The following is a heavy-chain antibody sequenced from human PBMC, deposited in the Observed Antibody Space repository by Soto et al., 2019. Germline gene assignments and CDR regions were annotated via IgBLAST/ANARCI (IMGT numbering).Heavy chain of an antibody. D-gene: IGHD1-1*01. J-gene: IGHJ4*02. CDR3: AKRPLRDTTFDY. Sequence: PGGSLRLSCAASGFTFSSYSMNWVRQAPGKGLEWVSYISSSSSTINYADSVKGRFTISRDNSKNTLYLQMNSLRDEDTAVYYCAKRPLRDTTFDYWGQGTLVTVSS. V-gene: IGHV3-48*02. CDR2: ISSSSSTI. CDR1: GFTFSSYS.